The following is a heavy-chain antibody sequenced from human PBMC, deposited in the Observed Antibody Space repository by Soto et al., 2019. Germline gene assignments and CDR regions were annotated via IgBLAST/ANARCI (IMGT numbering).Heavy chain of an antibody. D-gene: IGHD1-26*01. CDR2: ISGRGSNT. V-gene: IGHV3-23*01. CDR3: ARDPSHSYYTQFYYFYY. CDR1: GFTFSTDA. J-gene: IGHJ4*02. Sequence: EVQLLESGGGLLQPGGSLRLSCAASGFTFSTDAMLWGRQAQVKGLEWVSAISGRGSNTYYADYVKRRCTISRDDSKSTLYLQMNSLRAADTAVYYCARDPSHSYYTQFYYFYYWCEGTLVTVSS.